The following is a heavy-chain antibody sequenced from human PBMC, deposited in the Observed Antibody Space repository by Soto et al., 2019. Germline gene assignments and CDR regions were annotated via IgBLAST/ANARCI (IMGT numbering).Heavy chain of an antibody. CDR2: INPGGGST. CDR1: VYTYTSYY. D-gene: IGHD1-26*01. Sequence: GASVKVSCKASVYTYTSYYIHWVRQEPEQGLEWMGIINPGGGSTSYAQKFQGRVTMTRDTSTSTVYMELSSLRSEDTAVYYCARDSERGNLGATNAFDIWGQGTMVTVSS. J-gene: IGHJ3*02. V-gene: IGHV1-46*01. CDR3: ARDSERGNLGATNAFDI.